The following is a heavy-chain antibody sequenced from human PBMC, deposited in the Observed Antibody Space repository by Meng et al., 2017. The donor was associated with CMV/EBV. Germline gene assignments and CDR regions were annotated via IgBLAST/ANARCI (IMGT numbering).Heavy chain of an antibody. Sequence: ASVKVSCKASGYTFTGYYMHWVRQAPGQGLEWMGWINPNSGGTNYAQKFQGRVTMTRDTSISTAYMELSRPRSDDTAVYYCAREVPDDKITILTRGSFDYWGQGTLVTVSS. CDR3: AREVPDDKITILTRGSFDY. CDR2: INPNSGGT. V-gene: IGHV1-2*02. CDR1: GYTFTGYY. J-gene: IGHJ4*02. D-gene: IGHD3-9*01.